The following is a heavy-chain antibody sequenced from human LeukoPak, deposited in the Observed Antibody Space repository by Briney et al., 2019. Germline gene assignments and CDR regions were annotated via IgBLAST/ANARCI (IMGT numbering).Heavy chain of an antibody. CDR1: GGSFSGYY. CDR2: INHSGST. J-gene: IGHJ6*02. CDR3: ASADPYYYYGMDV. V-gene: IGHV4-34*01. Sequence: NPSETLSLTCAVYGGSFSGYYWSWIRQPPGKGLEWIGEINHSGSTNYNPSLKSRVTISVDTSKYQFSLKLSSVTAADTAVYYCASADPYYYYGMDVWGQGTTVTVSS.